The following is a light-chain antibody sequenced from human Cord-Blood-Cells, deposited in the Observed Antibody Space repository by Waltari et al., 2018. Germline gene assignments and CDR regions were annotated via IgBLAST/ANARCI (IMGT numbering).Light chain of an antibody. J-gene: IGKJ1*01. CDR2: DAS. CDR3: QQYDNLPTWT. Sequence: DIQMTQSPSSLSASVGDRVTITCQASQDISNYLNWYQQKPGKAPKLLIYDASNLETGVPSRFSGSGSGTDFTFTISSLQPEDIATYYCQQYDNLPTWTFGQGTKVEFK. V-gene: IGKV1-33*01. CDR1: QDISNY.